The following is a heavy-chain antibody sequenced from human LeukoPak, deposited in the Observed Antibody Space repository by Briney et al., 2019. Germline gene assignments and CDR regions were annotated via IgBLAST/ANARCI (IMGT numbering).Heavy chain of an antibody. CDR3: ATGVGIVGATKGGTFDY. CDR1: GYTLTELS. D-gene: IGHD1-26*01. J-gene: IGHJ4*02. Sequence: ASVKVSRKVSGYTLTELSMHWVRQAPGKGLEWMGGFDPEDGETIYAQKFQGRVTMTEDTSTDTAYMELSSLRSEDTAVYYCATGVGIVGATKGGTFDYWGQGTPVTVSS. V-gene: IGHV1-24*01. CDR2: FDPEDGET.